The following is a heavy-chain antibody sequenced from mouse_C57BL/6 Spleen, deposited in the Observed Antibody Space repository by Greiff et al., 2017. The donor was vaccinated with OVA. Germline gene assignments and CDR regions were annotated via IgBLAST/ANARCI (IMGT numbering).Heavy chain of an antibody. J-gene: IGHJ4*01. V-gene: IGHV14-4*01. CDR2: IDPENGDT. CDR3: TTWTDYAMDY. Sequence: EVKLMESGAELVRPGASVKLSCTASGFTIKDDYMHWVKQRPEQGLEWIGWIDPENGDTEYASKFQGKATITADTSSNTAYLQLRSLTSEDTAVYYCTTWTDYAMDYWGQGTSVTVSS. CDR1: GFTIKDDY.